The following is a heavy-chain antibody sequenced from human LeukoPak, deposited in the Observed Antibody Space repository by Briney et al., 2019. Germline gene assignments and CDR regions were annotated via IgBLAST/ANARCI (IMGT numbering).Heavy chain of an antibody. CDR2: IYYSGRT. CDR1: GGSISSSSY. J-gene: IGHJ3*01. V-gene: IGHV4-39*07. D-gene: IGHD3-22*01. CDR3: ARNDYYDNSGNAFDV. Sequence: SETLSLTCTVSGGSISSSSYWGWIRQPPGKGLERIGSIYYSGRTYYNPSLKSRVTISVDTSKNQFSLRLSSVTAADTAVYYCARNDYYDNSGNAFDVWGQGTMVTVSS.